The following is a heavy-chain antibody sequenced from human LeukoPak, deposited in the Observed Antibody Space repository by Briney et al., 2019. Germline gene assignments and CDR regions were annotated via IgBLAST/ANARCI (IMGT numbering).Heavy chain of an antibody. CDR3: AREGGPREPLPSYYYYYYMDV. J-gene: IGHJ6*03. V-gene: IGHV1-46*01. CDR2: INPSGGST. CDR1: GYTFTSYY. Sequence: ASVKVSCKASGYTFTSYYMHWVRQAPGQGLEWMGIINPSGGSTSYAQKFQGRVTMTRDMSTSTVYMELSSLRSEDTAVYYCAREGGPREPLPSYYYYYYMDVWGKGTTVTVSS. D-gene: IGHD1-26*01.